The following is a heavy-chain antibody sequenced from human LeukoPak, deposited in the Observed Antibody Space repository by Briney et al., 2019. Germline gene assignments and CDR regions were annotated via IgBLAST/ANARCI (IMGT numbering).Heavy chain of an antibody. CDR2: INWNGGST. Sequence: GGSLRLSCAASGFTFDDYGMTWVRPSPGKGLEWVSGINWNGGSTSYADSVKGRFIISRDNSKNSLYLQVNSLRAEDTALYYCARGINWIDYWGQGTLVTVSS. D-gene: IGHD1-20*01. CDR3: ARGINWIDY. J-gene: IGHJ4*02. CDR1: GFTFDDYG. V-gene: IGHV3-20*04.